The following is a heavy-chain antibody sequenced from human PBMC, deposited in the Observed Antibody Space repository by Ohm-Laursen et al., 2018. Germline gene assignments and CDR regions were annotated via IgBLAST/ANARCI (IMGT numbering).Heavy chain of an antibody. V-gene: IGHV4-34*01. CDR2: INHSGST. CDR1: GGSFSGYY. D-gene: IGHD5-12*01. CDR3: ARGHKEATIFDY. Sequence: SETLSLTWAVYGGSFSGYYWSWIRQPPGKGLEWIGEINHSGSTNYNPSLKSRVTISVDTSKNQFSLKLSSVTAADTAVYYCARGHKEATIFDYWGQGTLVTVSS. J-gene: IGHJ4*02.